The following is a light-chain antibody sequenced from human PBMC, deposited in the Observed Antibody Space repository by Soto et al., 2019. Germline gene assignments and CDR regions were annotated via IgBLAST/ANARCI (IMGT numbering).Light chain of an antibody. CDR2: SNT. J-gene: IGLJ1*01. V-gene: IGLV1-44*01. CDR1: SSNVESNV. Sequence: QSVLTQPPSASGTPGQRVTISCSGSSSNVESNVVNWYQQIPGTAPKLLIYSNTQRFSGVPDRFSGSKSVTSASLAISGLQSEDEADYYCAAWDDSLNRYVFGTGTKLTVL. CDR3: AAWDDSLNRYV.